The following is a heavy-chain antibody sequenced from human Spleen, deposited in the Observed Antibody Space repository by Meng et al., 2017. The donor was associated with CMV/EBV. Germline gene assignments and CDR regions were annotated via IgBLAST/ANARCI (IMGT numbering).Heavy chain of an antibody. CDR2: ISNSGST. V-gene: IGHV4-59*01. J-gene: IGHJ2*01. CDR1: GGSISSFY. CDR3: ARKSPHWYFDL. Sequence: SETLSLTCTVSGGSISSFYWTWIRQPPGKGLEWIGYISNSGSTNYNPSLKSRLTMSVDASKNQFSLNLSSVTAADTAVYYCARKSPHWYFDLWGRGTLVTVSS.